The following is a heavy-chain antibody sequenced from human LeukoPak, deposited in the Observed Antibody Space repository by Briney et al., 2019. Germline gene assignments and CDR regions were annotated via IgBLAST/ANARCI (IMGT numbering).Heavy chain of an antibody. Sequence: GGSLRLSCAASGFTFGDYDMHWLRQAPGKGLEWVAIISSDGSRKDFANSVKGRLTISRDNSKNTLYLQMNSVRAEDTAVYYCAKGGWEMATYYFDHWGQGTLVTVSS. J-gene: IGHJ4*02. CDR3: AKGGWEMATYYFDH. V-gene: IGHV3-30*18. D-gene: IGHD5-24*01. CDR1: GFTFGDYD. CDR2: ISSDGSRK.